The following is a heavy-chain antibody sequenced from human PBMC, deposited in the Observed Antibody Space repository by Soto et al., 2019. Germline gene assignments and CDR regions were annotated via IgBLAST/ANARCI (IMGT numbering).Heavy chain of an antibody. Sequence: QVPLVESGGGVVQPGRSLRLSCAAPGFTFSSYAMHWVRQAPGKGLEWVAVISYDGSNKYYADSVKGRFTISRDNSKNTLYLQMNSLRAEDTAVYYCARDRYGAGLDYWGQGTLVTVSS. CDR1: GFTFSSYA. D-gene: IGHD6-19*01. V-gene: IGHV3-30-3*01. CDR2: ISYDGSNK. CDR3: ARDRYGAGLDY. J-gene: IGHJ4*02.